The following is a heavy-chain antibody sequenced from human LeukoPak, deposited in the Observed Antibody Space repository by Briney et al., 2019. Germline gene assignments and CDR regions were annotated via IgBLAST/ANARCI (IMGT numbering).Heavy chain of an antibody. CDR2: IYGGGGT. J-gene: IGHJ4*02. CDR1: GFAVSSNY. CDR3: TRDSPFGGY. Sequence: GGSLRLSCAASGFAVSSNYMSWVRQAPGKGLEWVSVIYGGGGTYYADSVKGRFTTSRDNAKNSLYLQMNSLRAEDTAVYYCTRDSPFGGYWGQGTLVTVSS. V-gene: IGHV3-53*01. D-gene: IGHD3-10*01.